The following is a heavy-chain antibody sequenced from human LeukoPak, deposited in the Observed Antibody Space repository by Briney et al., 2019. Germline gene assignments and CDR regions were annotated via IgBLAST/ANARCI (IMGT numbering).Heavy chain of an antibody. CDR2: VSTYNSET. J-gene: IGHJ5*02. D-gene: IGHD1-20*01. V-gene: IGHV1-18*01. CDR3: ALDNWNEFDP. CDR1: GYRFSSNG. Sequence: WASVKVSCKASGYRFSSNGISWVRQAPGQGLEWVGWVSTYNSETNYAPKFQGRVAMTKDTFTSTVYMELRSLRTDDTAVYYCALDNWNEFDPWGQGTLVTVPS.